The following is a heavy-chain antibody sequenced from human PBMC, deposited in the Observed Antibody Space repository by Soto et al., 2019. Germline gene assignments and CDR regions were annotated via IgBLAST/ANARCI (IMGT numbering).Heavy chain of an antibody. CDR2: ISSSSSYI. V-gene: IGHV3-21*01. D-gene: IGHD3-3*01. J-gene: IGHJ6*02. Sequence: PGGSLRLSCAASGFTFSSYSMNWVRQAPGKGLEWVSSISSSSSYIYYADSVKGRFTISRDNAKNSLYLQMNSLRAEDTAVYYCARDHYDFWSGYHGTYYYYGMDVWGQGTTVTAP. CDR1: GFTFSSYS. CDR3: ARDHYDFWSGYHGTYYYYGMDV.